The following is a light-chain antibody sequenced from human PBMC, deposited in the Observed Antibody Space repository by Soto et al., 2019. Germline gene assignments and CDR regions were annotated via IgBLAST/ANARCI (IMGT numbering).Light chain of an antibody. CDR1: SGHSNYA. CDR3: QTWGTGIWV. J-gene: IGLJ3*02. CDR2: LNSDGSH. V-gene: IGLV4-69*01. Sequence: QSVLIQSPSASASLGASVKLTCTLSSGHSNYAIAWHQQQPEKGPRYLMKLNSDGSHSKGDGIPDRFSGSSSGAERYLIISSLQSEDEADYYCQTWGTGIWVFGGGTKVTVL.